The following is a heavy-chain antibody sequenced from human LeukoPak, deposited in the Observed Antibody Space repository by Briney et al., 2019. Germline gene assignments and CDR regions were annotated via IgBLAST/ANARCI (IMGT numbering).Heavy chain of an antibody. V-gene: IGHV1-2*04. CDR1: GYTFTACY. CDR2: INPNSGGT. J-gene: IGHJ4*02. D-gene: IGHD3-10*01. CDR3: ARDYYGSGSYFDY. Sequence: GASVKVSCKASGYTFTACYMHWVRQAPGQGLEWMGWINPNSGGTNYAQKFQGWVTMTRDTSISTAYMELSRLRSDDTAVYYCARDYYGSGSYFDYWGQGTLVTVSS.